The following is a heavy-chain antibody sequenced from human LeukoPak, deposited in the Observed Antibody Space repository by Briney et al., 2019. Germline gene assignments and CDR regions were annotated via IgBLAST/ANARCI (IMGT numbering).Heavy chain of an antibody. CDR1: GDSVSSNSTA. CDR2: TYYRSKWYS. CDR3: ARGGQGDGYSADEAFDM. D-gene: IGHD5-24*01. J-gene: IGHJ4*02. V-gene: IGHV6-1*01. Sequence: SQTLSLTCAISGDSVSSNSTACNWIRQSPSRGLEWLGRTYYRSKWYSDYAVSVKSRITINPDTSKNQFSLQLNSVTPEDTAVYYCARGGQGDGYSADEAFDMWGQGTLVTVSS.